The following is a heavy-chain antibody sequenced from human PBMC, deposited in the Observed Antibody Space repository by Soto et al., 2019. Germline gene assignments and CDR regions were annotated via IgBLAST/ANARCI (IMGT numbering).Heavy chain of an antibody. D-gene: IGHD3-10*01. CDR1: GFTFSSYW. CDR3: ARATGADKEDY. Sequence: GGSLRVTCAASGFTFSSYWMSWVRQAPGKGLEWVANIKEDGSERYYVDSVKGRFTISRDNAKNSLYLQMNSLRAEDTAVYYCARATGADKEDYWGQGTLVTVSS. J-gene: IGHJ4*02. CDR2: IKEDGSER. V-gene: IGHV3-7*04.